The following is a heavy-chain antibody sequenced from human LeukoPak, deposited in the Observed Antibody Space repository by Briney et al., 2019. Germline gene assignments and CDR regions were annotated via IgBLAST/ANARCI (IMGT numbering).Heavy chain of an antibody. Sequence: KPSETLSFTCGVSGGSISNTNWWTWVRQPPGKGLEWIGEVNLQGSTNYNPSLKSQVAISVDKSENHISLKLTSVTAADTAVYYCARDPYNNSPFGYWGQGILVTVSS. J-gene: IGHJ4*02. CDR3: ARDPYNNSPFGY. V-gene: IGHV4-4*02. CDR2: VNLQGST. D-gene: IGHD4-11*01. CDR1: GGSISNTNW.